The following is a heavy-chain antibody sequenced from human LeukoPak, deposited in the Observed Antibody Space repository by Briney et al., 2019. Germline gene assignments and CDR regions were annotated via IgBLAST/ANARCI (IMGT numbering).Heavy chain of an antibody. CDR2: IRSKAYGGTT. J-gene: IGHJ3*02. D-gene: IGHD2-15*01. CDR3: TRVISPYCSGGSCYQGDAFDI. Sequence: GGSLRLSCTASGFTFCDYAMSWFRQAPGKGLEWVGFIRSKAYGGTTEYAASVKGRFTTSRDDSKSIAYLQMNSLKTEDTAVYYCTRVISPYCSGGSCYQGDAFDIWGQGTMVTVSS. CDR1: GFTFCDYA. V-gene: IGHV3-49*03.